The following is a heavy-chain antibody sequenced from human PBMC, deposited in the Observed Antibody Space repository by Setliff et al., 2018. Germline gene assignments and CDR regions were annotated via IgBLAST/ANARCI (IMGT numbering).Heavy chain of an antibody. V-gene: IGHV4-39*07. CDR1: GASISTTYYY. J-gene: IGHJ5*02. CDR3: ATDGPVLNGDYIS. Sequence: NLPETLSLTCSVSGASISTTYYYWDWIRQSPEKGLEWIGTIYQNGITYYNPSVKSRVTISVDKSKNQFSLSLRSVTAADTAVYYCATDGPVLNGDYISWGQGTLVTVSS. D-gene: IGHD3-10*01. CDR2: IYQNGIT.